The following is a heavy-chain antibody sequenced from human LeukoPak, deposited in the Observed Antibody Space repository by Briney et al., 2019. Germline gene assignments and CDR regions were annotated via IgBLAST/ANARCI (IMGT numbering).Heavy chain of an antibody. CDR1: GGSISSGDHY. Sequence: PSQTLSLTCTVSGGSISSGDHYWRWLRQPPGTGLEYIGYIYYSGSTYYNPSLKSRVTISVDTSKNQFSLKLSSVTAADTAVYYCARGVPAATLDYWGQGTLVTVSS. CDR3: ARGVPAATLDY. CDR2: IYYSGST. J-gene: IGHJ4*02. D-gene: IGHD2-15*01. V-gene: IGHV4-30-4*08.